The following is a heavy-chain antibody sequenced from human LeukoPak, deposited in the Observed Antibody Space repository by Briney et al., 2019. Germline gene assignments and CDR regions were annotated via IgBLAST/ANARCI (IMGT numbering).Heavy chain of an antibody. CDR3: ARDLGSGSYSRS. CDR1: GFTFNSYT. CDR2: ITGGSSQI. V-gene: IGHV3-21*01. J-gene: IGHJ4*02. D-gene: IGHD3-10*02. Sequence: PGESLRLSCAASGFTFNSYTMHWVRQAPGTGLQWVSSITGGSSQIHYLDSVKGRFTISRDNPKNSLYLQMNSLGAEDTAVYYCARDLGSGSYSRSWGQGTLVTVSS.